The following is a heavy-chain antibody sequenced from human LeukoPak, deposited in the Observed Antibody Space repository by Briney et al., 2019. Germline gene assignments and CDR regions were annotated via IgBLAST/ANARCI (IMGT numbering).Heavy chain of an antibody. CDR3: AREGYDAFDI. CDR2: ISYDGSNK. Sequence: GGSLRLSCAASGFTFSSYAMHWVRQAPGKGLEWVAVISYDGSNKYYADSVKGRFTISGDNSKNTLYLQMNSLRAEDTAVYYCAREGYDAFDIWGQGTMVTVSS. V-gene: IGHV3-30-3*01. D-gene: IGHD5-12*01. CDR1: GFTFSSYA. J-gene: IGHJ3*02.